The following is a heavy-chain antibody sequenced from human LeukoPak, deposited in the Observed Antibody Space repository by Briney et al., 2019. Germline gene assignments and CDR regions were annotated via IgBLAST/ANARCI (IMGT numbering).Heavy chain of an antibody. D-gene: IGHD3-9*01. Sequence: PGRSLRLSCAASGFTFSSYAMHWVRQAPGKGLEWVAVISYDGSNKYYADSVKGRFTISRDNSKNTLYLQMNSLRAEDTAVYYCARDRSDRYFDWPIDYWGLGTLVTVSS. J-gene: IGHJ4*02. CDR1: GFTFSSYA. CDR2: ISYDGSNK. V-gene: IGHV3-30*04. CDR3: ARDRSDRYFDWPIDY.